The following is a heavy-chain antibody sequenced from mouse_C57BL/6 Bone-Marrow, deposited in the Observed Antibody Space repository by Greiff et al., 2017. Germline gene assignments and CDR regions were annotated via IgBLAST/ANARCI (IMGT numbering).Heavy chain of an antibody. CDR1: GYTFTSYG. J-gene: IGHJ1*03. CDR2: IYTGNGYT. CDR3: ASYGATAWYFDV. V-gene: IGHV1-58*01. Sequence: VQLQQPGAELVRPGSSVKMSCKTSGYTFTSYGINWVKQRPGQGLEWIGYIYTGNGYTEYNEKFKDKATLTADTSSSTSYMQLSSLTSEDSAVYCCASYGATAWYFDVWGTGTTVTVSS. D-gene: IGHD3-1*01.